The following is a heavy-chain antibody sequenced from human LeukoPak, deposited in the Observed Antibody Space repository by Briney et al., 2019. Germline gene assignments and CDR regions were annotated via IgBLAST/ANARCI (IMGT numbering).Heavy chain of an antibody. J-gene: IGHJ4*02. CDR1: CGSISSSSYY. CDR3: ARLGYSSGWYCFDY. D-gene: IGHD6-19*01. V-gene: IGHV4-39*01. Sequence: PSETLSPTCPVSCGSISSSSYYWGWIRQPPGKGREWFGRIYDSGSTYYNASLKSRVTISVDTSKNQFSLQLSCLAAADTAVYYCARLGYSSGWYCFDYWGQGALVTVSS. CDR2: IYDSGST.